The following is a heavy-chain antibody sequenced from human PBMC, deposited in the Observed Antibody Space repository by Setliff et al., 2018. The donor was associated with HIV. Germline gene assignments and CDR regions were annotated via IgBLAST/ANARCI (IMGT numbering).Heavy chain of an antibody. Sequence: GGSLRLSCSASGFTLSNYWMSWVRQAPGKGLEWVANIKQDGSEMYYVDSVKGRFTISRDNADNSLFLQMNSLRAEDTAVYYCARSSTLPWELPYFDYWGQGTLVTVSS. V-gene: IGHV3-7*01. J-gene: IGHJ4*02. CDR3: ARSSTLPWELPYFDY. D-gene: IGHD1-26*01. CDR1: GFTLSNYW. CDR2: IKQDGSEM.